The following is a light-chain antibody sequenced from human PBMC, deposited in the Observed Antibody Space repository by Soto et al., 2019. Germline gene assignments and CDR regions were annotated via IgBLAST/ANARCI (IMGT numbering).Light chain of an antibody. V-gene: IGKV3-11*01. Sequence: TQSPATLSLSPGERATLSCRASQSVSSYLAWYQQKPGQAPRLLIYDASNRATGIPARFSGSGSGTDFTLTISSLEPEDFAVYYCQQRSNQITFGQGTRLEIK. CDR2: DAS. CDR1: QSVSSY. J-gene: IGKJ5*01. CDR3: QQRSNQIT.